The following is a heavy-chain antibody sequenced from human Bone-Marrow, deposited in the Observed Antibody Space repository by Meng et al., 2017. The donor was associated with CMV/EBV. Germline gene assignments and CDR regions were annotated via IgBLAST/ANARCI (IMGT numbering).Heavy chain of an antibody. J-gene: IGHJ6*02. Sequence: SVKVSCKASGYTFTSYDISWVRQAPGQGLEWMGGIIPILGIANYAQKFQGRVTITADKSTSAAYMELSSLRSEDTAVYYCASNTVYDFWSGSYYYYGMDVWGQGTTVTVSS. D-gene: IGHD3-3*01. CDR3: ASNTVYDFWSGSYYYYGMDV. CDR2: IIPILGIA. V-gene: IGHV1-69*10. CDR1: GYTFTSYD.